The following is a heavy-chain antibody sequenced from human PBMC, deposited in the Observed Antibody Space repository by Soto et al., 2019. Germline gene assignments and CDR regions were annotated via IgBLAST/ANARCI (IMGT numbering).Heavy chain of an antibody. D-gene: IGHD3-3*01. CDR1: GFTFISSF. CDR2: INQDGGGT. Sequence: PGGSLRLSCVASGFTFISSFMGWVRQAPGKGLEWVANINQDGGGTYYVDSVEGRFTISRDNAKDSLYLQMNSLRGEDTAVYYCARGEEDYDFWSGYQYYYYGMDVWGQGTTVTVSS. V-gene: IGHV3-7*03. J-gene: IGHJ6*02. CDR3: ARGEEDYDFWSGYQYYYYGMDV.